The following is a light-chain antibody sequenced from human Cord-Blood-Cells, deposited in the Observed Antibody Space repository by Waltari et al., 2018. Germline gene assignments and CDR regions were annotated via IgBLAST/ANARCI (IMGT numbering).Light chain of an antibody. CDR3: CSYAGSSTYV. Sequence: QSALTQPASVSGSPGQSITISCTGTSSDVGSYNLVSWYQQHPGKAPTLMIYDGSKRPSGFLNRFAGSKSGNTASLTISGLQAEDEADDYCCSYAGSSTYVFGTGTKVTVL. CDR2: DGS. V-gene: IGLV2-23*01. J-gene: IGLJ1*01. CDR1: SSDVGSYNL.